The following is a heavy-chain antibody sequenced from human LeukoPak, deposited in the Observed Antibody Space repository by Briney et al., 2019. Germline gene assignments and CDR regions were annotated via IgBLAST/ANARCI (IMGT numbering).Heavy chain of an antibody. CDR1: GYTSRSYW. D-gene: IGHD2-15*01. V-gene: IGHV5-51*01. J-gene: IGHJ5*01. Sequence: GASLKISCEGSGYTSRSYWIGSVRQMPGKDLEWMGMIYPDDSDTRYSPSFQGQVTFSADLSLNTASLQWISLEASDTAIYYCTRQSQVCSTGSCYVASWGQGNQVTVSS. CDR2: IYPDDSDT. CDR3: TRQSQVCSTGSCYVAS.